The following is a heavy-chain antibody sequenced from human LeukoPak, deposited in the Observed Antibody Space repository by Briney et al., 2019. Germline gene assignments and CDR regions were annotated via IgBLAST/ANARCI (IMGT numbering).Heavy chain of an antibody. CDR3: ARSSVVGATRPHSFDY. V-gene: IGHV3-74*01. CDR2: INSDGGST. D-gene: IGHD1-26*01. Sequence: GGSLRLSCAASGFTFSSYWMHWVRQAPGKGLVWVSRINSDGGSTSYVDSVKGRFTISRDNAKNTLYLQMNSLRAEDTAVYYCARSSVVGATRPHSFDYWGQGTLVTVSS. J-gene: IGHJ4*02. CDR1: GFTFSSYW.